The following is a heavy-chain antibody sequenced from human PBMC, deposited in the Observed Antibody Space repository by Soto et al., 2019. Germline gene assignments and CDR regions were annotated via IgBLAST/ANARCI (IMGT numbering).Heavy chain of an antibody. CDR1: GYTSTNYG. V-gene: IGHV1-18*01. D-gene: IGHD6-6*01. Sequence: ASVKVSCKASGYTSTNYGITWVRQAPGQGLEWMGWISAYKGNTDYAQKVQGRVTMTRDTSTSTFYMELRSLRFDDTAVYYCASRSGQLPYYFDYWGQGTLVTVSS. CDR2: ISAYKGNT. CDR3: ASRSGQLPYYFDY. J-gene: IGHJ4*02.